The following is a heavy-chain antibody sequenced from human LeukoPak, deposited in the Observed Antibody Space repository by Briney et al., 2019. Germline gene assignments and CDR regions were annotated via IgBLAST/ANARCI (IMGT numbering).Heavy chain of an antibody. Sequence: PSETLSLTCTVPGGSISNGDYYWHWVRQHPGKGLDWIGYIGYTGDTYYNPSLRSRVTISIDTSKTQFFLRLSSVTAADTAVYYCARVEAATTNPRFDFWGQGTLVTVSS. CDR2: IGYTGDT. J-gene: IGHJ4*02. CDR3: ARVEAATTNPRFDF. CDR1: GGSISNGDYY. D-gene: IGHD1-1*01. V-gene: IGHV4-31*03.